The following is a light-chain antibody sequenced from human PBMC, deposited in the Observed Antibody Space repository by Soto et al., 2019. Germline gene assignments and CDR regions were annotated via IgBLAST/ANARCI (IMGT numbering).Light chain of an antibody. CDR2: AAS. CDR1: QGIGSY. V-gene: IGKV1-9*01. J-gene: IGKJ4*01. CDR3: QQLNNYPLT. Sequence: DIQLTQSTSFLSASLGDRVTITCRASQGIGSYLAWYQQKPWKAPRLLIYAASTLQSGVPARFRGSGAETVFTLTICSLQTEDIATYYCQQLNNYPLTFGGGTKVEIK.